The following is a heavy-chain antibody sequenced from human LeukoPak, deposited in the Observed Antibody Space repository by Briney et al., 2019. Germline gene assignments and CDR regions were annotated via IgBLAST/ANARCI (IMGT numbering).Heavy chain of an antibody. CDR3: AGTYYYDSSGFYPEFFQH. Sequence: PGGSLRLSCAASGFTFSSYSMNWVRQAPGKGLEWVSSISSSSSYLYYADSVKGRFTISRDNAKNSLYLQMNSLRADDTALYYCAGTYYYDSSGFYPEFFQHWGQGTLVIASS. J-gene: IGHJ1*01. V-gene: IGHV3-21*04. CDR1: GFTFSSYS. CDR2: ISSSSSYL. D-gene: IGHD3-22*01.